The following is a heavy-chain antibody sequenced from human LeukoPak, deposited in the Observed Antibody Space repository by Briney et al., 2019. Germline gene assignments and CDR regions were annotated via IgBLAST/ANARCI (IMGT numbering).Heavy chain of an antibody. V-gene: IGHV3-74*01. J-gene: IGHJ1*01. CDR1: GFTFSSYW. CDR2: INSDGSRT. Sequence: GGSLRLSCAASGFTFSSYWMHWVRQAPGKGLVWVSQINSDGSRTNYADSVKGRFTISRDNAKNTLYLQMNSLRAEDTAVYYCARGKTEPLEYWGQGTLVTVSS. CDR3: ARGKTEPLEY. D-gene: IGHD1-14*01.